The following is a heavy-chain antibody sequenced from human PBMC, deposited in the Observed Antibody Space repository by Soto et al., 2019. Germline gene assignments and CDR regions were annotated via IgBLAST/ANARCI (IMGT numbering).Heavy chain of an antibody. CDR2: IFYSGST. CDR3: ARGGGYSYGQFDY. D-gene: IGHD5-18*01. CDR1: GGSISSSSYY. J-gene: IGHJ4*02. Sequence: SETLSLTCTVSGGSISSSSYYWGWIRQPPGKGLEWIGSIFYSGSTYYNPSLKSRVTISVDTSKNQFSLKLTSVTAADTAVYYCARGGGYSYGQFDYWGQGTLVTVSS. V-gene: IGHV4-39*01.